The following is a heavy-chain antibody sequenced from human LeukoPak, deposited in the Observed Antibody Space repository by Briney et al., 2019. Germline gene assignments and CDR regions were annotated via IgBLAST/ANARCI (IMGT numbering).Heavy chain of an antibody. J-gene: IGHJ4*02. Sequence: SETLSLTCAVYGGSFSGYCWSWVRQPPGKGLEWIGEMNHVGSTNYNPSLKSRVTISVDTSKNQFSLKLSSVTAADTAVYYCTRGLSFRSGYFDNWGQGTLVTVSS. V-gene: IGHV4-34*01. CDR1: GGSFSGYC. CDR3: TRGLSFRSGYFDN. D-gene: IGHD3-3*01. CDR2: MNHVGST.